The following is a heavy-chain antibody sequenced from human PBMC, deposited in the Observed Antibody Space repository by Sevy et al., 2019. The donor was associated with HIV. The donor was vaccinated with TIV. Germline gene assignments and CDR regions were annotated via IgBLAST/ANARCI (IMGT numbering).Heavy chain of an antibody. J-gene: IGHJ5*02. CDR2: IYYSGST. V-gene: IGHV4-31*03. D-gene: IGHD5-12*01. CDR1: GGSISSGGYY. Sequence: SETLSLTCTVSGGSISSGGYYWSWIRQHPGKGLEWIGYIYYSGSTYYNPSLKSRVTISVDTSKNQFSLKLSSVTAADTAVYYCARVGVDIVATSVNWFDPWGQGTLVTVSS. CDR3: ARVGVDIVATSVNWFDP.